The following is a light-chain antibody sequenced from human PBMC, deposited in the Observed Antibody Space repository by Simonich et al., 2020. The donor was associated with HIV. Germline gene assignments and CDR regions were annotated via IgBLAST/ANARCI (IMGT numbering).Light chain of an antibody. J-gene: IGLJ2*01. V-gene: IGLV1-40*01. CDR3: QSYDSRLSGPV. CDR1: SSNIGANYD. Sequence: QSVLTQAPSVSGAPGQRVTISCTGNSSNIGANYDVHWYQQFPGTAPKVLIYGNNNRPLGVPDRFSVSKSGTSASLAITGLQAEDEADYYCQSYDSRLSGPVFGGGTKLTVL. CDR2: GNN.